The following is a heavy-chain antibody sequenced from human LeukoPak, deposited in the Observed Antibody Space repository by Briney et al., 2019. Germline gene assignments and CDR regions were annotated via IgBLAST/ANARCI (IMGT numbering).Heavy chain of an antibody. CDR2: IYYSGST. V-gene: IGHV4-59*01. CDR3: ARTTYQWHEKYYFDY. CDR1: GGSISSYY. D-gene: IGHD6-19*01. J-gene: IGHJ4*02. Sequence: SETLSPTCTVSGGSISSYYWSWIRQPPGKGLEWIGYIYYSGSTNYNPSLKSRVTISVDTSKNQFSLKLSSVTAADTAVYYCARTTYQWHEKYYFDYWGQGTLVTVSS.